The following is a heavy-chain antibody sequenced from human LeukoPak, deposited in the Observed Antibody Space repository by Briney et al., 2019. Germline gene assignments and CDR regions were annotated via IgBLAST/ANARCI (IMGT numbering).Heavy chain of an antibody. Sequence: ASVKVSCKASGYTFTSYGICWVRQAPGQGLEWMGWISAYNGNTNYAQKFQGRVTMTTDTSTNTAYMELRSLRSDDTAVYYCARHYYTASKLFDYWGQGTLVSVSS. D-gene: IGHD1-26*01. CDR1: GYTFTSYG. J-gene: IGHJ4*02. V-gene: IGHV1-18*01. CDR2: ISAYNGNT. CDR3: ARHYYTASKLFDY.